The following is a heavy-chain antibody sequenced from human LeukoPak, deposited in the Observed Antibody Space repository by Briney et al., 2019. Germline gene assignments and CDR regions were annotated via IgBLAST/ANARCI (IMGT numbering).Heavy chain of an antibody. J-gene: IGHJ6*02. Sequence: GGSLRLSCTASRFTFSDYSMNWVRQAPGKGLEWVSYISRTSNTVYYTDSVRGRFTISRANAKNSLYLQMNSLRAEDTAVYYCARDRRDYYYYGMDVWGQGTTVTVSS. V-gene: IGHV3-48*04. CDR3: ARDRRDYYYYGMDV. CDR2: ISRTSNTV. CDR1: RFTFSDYS.